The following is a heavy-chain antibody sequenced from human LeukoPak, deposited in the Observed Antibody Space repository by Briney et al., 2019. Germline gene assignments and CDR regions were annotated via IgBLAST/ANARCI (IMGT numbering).Heavy chain of an antibody. CDR3: ARQCSSTSCYSY. CDR2: IYYSGTT. Sequence: SETLSLTCTVSGDSVSSSSYYWGWIRQPPGKGLEWIGSIYYSGTTSYNPSLKSRVTISVDTSKNQFSLMLTSVTASDTAVYFCARQCSSTSCYSYWGQGTLVTVSS. J-gene: IGHJ4*02. D-gene: IGHD2-2*01. V-gene: IGHV4-39*01. CDR1: GDSVSSSSYY.